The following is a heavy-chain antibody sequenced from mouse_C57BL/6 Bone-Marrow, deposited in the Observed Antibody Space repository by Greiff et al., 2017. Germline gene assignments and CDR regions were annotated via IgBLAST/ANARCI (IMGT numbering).Heavy chain of an antibody. CDR2: IDPSDSYT. Sequence: QVQLQQPGAELVRPGPSVKLSCKASGYTFTSYWLHWVKQRPGPGLEWIGVIDPSDSYTNYNQKFKGKATLTVDTSSSTAYMQLSSLTSEDSAVYYCAREDYGSGYWYFDVWGTGTTVTVSS. CDR1: GYTFTSYW. J-gene: IGHJ1*03. CDR3: AREDYGSGYWYFDV. V-gene: IGHV1-59*01. D-gene: IGHD1-1*01.